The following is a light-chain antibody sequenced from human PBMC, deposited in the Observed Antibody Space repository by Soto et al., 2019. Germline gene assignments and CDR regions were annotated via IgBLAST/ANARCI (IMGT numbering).Light chain of an antibody. CDR1: QSVSSN. V-gene: IGKV3-15*01. Sequence: EIVMTQSPATLSVSPGERATLSCRASQSVSSNLAWYQQKPGQAPRLLIYGASTRATGIPARFSGSGSVTEFTITISSLKYEDFAVYYCQQYNNWPWTFGQGTKVEIK. CDR2: GAS. J-gene: IGKJ1*01. CDR3: QQYNNWPWT.